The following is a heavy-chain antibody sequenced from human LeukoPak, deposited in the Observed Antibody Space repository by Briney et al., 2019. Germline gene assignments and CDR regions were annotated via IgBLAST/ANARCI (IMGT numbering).Heavy chain of an antibody. J-gene: IGHJ4*01. Sequence: SGPTLVNPTQTLTLTCTFSGFSLITSGVGVGWIRQPPGKALEWLALIYWDDDKRYSPSLKTRLTNTKDTSKNQVVLTLTNMAPVDTATYYCARSPFCSGSSCYFDYWGRGTLVTVSS. D-gene: IGHD2-15*01. V-gene: IGHV2-5*02. CDR3: ARSPFCSGSSCYFDY. CDR2: IYWDDDK. CDR1: GFSLITSGVG.